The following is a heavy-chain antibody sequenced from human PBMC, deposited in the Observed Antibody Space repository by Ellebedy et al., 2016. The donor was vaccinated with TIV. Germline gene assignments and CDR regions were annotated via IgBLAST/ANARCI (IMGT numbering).Heavy chain of an antibody. V-gene: IGHV5-51*01. J-gene: IGHJ6*02. D-gene: IGHD1-1*01. CDR1: DFSFNNYW. Sequence: GESLKISCKGSDFSFNNYWIGWVRQMPGKGLEWMGIIYPGDSDTRYSPSFQGQVTISADNSISPAYLQWSSMKASDTAMYYCARHLEILDYYYGMDVWGQGTTVTVSS. CDR3: ARHLEILDYYYGMDV. CDR2: IYPGDSDT.